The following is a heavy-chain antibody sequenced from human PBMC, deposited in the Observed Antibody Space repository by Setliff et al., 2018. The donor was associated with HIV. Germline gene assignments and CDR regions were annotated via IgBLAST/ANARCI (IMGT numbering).Heavy chain of an antibody. CDR2: IYYSGTT. CDR3: ASEAWTSYRSSSGYYYYYMDV. Sequence: ETLSLTCTVSGDSVSSASYYWSWIRQPLGKGLEWIGYIYYSGTTKYNPSLKSQVTISVDTSKNQFSLKLSSVTAADTAVYYCASEAWTSYRSSSGYYYYYMDVWGKGTTVTVSS. CDR1: GDSVSSASYY. V-gene: IGHV4-61*01. J-gene: IGHJ6*03. D-gene: IGHD6-6*01.